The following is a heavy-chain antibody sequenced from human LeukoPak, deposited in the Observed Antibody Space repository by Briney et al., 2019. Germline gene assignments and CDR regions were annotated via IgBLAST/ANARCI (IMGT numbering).Heavy chain of an antibody. V-gene: IGHV1-69*01. CDR3: VLDMNWFDP. D-gene: IGHD2-2*03. CDR2: IIPIFGTA. CDR1: VGTFSSYA. Sequence: SVKVSCKASVGTFSSYAISWVRQAPGQGLEWLGGIIPIFGTANYAQKFQGRVTITADESTSTAYMELSSLRSEDTAVYYRVLDMNWFDPWGQGTLVTVSS. J-gene: IGHJ5*02.